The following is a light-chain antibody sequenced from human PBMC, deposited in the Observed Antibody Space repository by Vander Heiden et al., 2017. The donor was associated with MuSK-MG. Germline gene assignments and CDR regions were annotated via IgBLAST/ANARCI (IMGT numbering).Light chain of an antibody. CDR1: QSISTY. V-gene: IGKV3-11*01. CDR3: QLRSNWPRT. Sequence: EIVLTQSPATLSLSPGERATLSCRASQSISTYLAWYQQKPGQAPRLLISDASNRATGIPARFSGSGSGTDFTLTISSLEPEDFAVYYCQLRSNWPRTFGQGTQLDIK. CDR2: DAS. J-gene: IGKJ5*01.